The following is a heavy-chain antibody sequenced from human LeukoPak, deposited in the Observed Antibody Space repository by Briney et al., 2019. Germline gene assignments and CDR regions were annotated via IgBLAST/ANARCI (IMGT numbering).Heavy chain of an antibody. D-gene: IGHD3-10*01. CDR1: GGTFSGYY. CDR3: ARGYGSGNYYPEDY. J-gene: IGHJ4*02. V-gene: IGHV4-34*01. CDR2: INHSGST. Sequence: SETLSLTCAVYGGTFSGYYWSWIRQPPGKGLEWIGEINHSGSTNYNLSLKSRGTISVDTSKNQWTLKLTSVTAADTAVNYCARGYGSGNYYPEDYWGQGTLVTVSS.